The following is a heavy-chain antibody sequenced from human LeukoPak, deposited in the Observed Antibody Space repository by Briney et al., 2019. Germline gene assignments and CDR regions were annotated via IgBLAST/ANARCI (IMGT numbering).Heavy chain of an antibody. CDR2: MNPNSGNT. V-gene: IGHV1-8*01. D-gene: IGHD4-17*01. CDR3: ATDQWYGDSYYFDY. Sequence: ASVKVSCKASGYTFTSYDINWVRQATGQGLEWMGWMNPNSGNTGYAQKFQGRVTMTRNTSISTAYMELSSLRSEDTAVYYCATDQWYGDSYYFDYWGQGTLVTVSS. J-gene: IGHJ4*02. CDR1: GYTFTSYD.